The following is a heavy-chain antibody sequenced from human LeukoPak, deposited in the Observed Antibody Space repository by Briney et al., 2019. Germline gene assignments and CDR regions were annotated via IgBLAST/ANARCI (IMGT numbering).Heavy chain of an antibody. V-gene: IGHV3-7*01. CDR2: IKQDGSEK. D-gene: IGHD3-22*01. CDR3: ARVSYYYDSSGYYYFDY. CDR1: GFTLSSYW. Sequence: GGSLRLSCAASGFTLSSYWMSWVRQAPEKGLEWVANIKQDGSEKYYVDSVKGRFTISRDSAKNSLYLQMNSLRAEDTAVYYCARVSYYYDSSGYYYFDYWGQGTLVTVSS. J-gene: IGHJ4*02.